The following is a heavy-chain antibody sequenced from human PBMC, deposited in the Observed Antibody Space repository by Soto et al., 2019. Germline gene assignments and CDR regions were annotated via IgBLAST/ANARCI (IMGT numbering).Heavy chain of an antibody. Sequence: SPTLSLTCAISGDSVSSNSAAWNWIRQSPSRGLEWLGRTYYRSKWYNDYAVSVKSRITINPDTSKNQFSLQLNSVTPEDTAVYYCAREEPTVITSGGAFDIWGQGTMVTVSS. J-gene: IGHJ3*02. D-gene: IGHD4-17*01. V-gene: IGHV6-1*01. CDR2: TYYRSKWYN. CDR1: GDSVSSNSAA. CDR3: AREEPTVITSGGAFDI.